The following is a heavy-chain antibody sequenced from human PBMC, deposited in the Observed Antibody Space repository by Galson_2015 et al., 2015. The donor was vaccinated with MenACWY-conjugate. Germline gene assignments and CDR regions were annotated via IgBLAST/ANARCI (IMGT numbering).Heavy chain of an antibody. CDR2: LCWGGNK. CDR3: ARMHIVLDATDAFDI. D-gene: IGHD3-22*01. V-gene: IGHV2-70*18. Sequence: PALVKPTQPLTLPCTFSGFSLSTYEMCIYWVRQPPGKALEWLARLCWGGNKYYTTSLKTRLTISKDTSTNQVVLTMTNVDPVDTATYYCARMHIVLDATDAFDIWGQGTMVTVSS. CDR1: GFSLSTYEMC. J-gene: IGHJ3*02.